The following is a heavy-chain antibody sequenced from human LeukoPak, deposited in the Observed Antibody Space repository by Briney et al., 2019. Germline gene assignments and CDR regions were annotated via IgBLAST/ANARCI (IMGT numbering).Heavy chain of an antibody. D-gene: IGHD4-23*01. J-gene: IGHJ4*02. CDR2: IYSDNT. V-gene: IGHV3-53*01. CDR3: ARRAGAYSHHYDY. Sequence: GGSLTLSCTVSGFTVSSNSMSWVRQAPGKGLEWVSFIYSDNTHYSDSVTGRFTISRDNSKHTLYLQMNSLRAEDTAVYYCARRAGAYSHHYDYWGQGTLVTVSS. CDR1: GFTVSSNS.